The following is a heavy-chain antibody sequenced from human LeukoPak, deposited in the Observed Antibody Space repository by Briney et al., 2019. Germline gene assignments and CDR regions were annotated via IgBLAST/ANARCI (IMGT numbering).Heavy chain of an antibody. CDR2: IYYSGST. V-gene: IGHV4-31*03. D-gene: IGHD2-15*01. J-gene: IGHJ1*01. CDR1: GGSISSGGYY. Sequence: PSETLSLTCTVSGGSISSGGYYWSWIRQHPGKGLEWIGYIYYSGSTYYNPSLKSRVTISVDTSKNQFSLKLSSVTAADTAVYYCASCSGGSCSGYFQHWARAPWSPSPQ. CDR3: ASCSGGSCSGYFQH.